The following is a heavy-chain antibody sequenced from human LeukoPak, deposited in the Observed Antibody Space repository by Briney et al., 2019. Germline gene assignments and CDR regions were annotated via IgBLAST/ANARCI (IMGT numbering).Heavy chain of an antibody. CDR1: GGSISSYY. CDR3: ARDRSIAAAGHYYYYYMDV. V-gene: IGHV4-59*01. J-gene: IGHJ6*03. Sequence: SETLSLTCTVSGGSISSYYWSWIRQPPGEGLEWIGYIYYSGSTNYNPSLKSRVTTSVDTSKNQFSLKLSSVTAADTAVYYCARDRSIAAAGHYYYYYMDVWGKGTTVTISS. D-gene: IGHD6-13*01. CDR2: IYYSGST.